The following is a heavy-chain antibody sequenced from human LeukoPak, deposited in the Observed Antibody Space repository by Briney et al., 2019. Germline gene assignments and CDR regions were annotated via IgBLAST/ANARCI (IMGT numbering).Heavy chain of an antibody. CDR3: ARRAPGYSSGWLDY. J-gene: IGHJ4*02. D-gene: IGHD6-19*01. CDR1: GFTFSNYA. V-gene: IGHV3-64*01. Sequence: GGSLRLSCAASGFTFSNYAMHWVRRAPGKGLEYVSAISSNGDSTFYANSVKGRFTVSRDNSKNTLYLQMGSLRAEDMAVYYCARRAPGYSSGWLDYWGQGTLVTVSS. CDR2: ISSNGDST.